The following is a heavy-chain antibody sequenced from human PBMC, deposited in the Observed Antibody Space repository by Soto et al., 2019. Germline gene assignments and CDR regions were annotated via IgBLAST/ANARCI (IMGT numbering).Heavy chain of an antibody. V-gene: IGHV5-51*01. J-gene: IGHJ6*02. CDR2: IYPGDSDT. CDR1: GYSFTSCW. CDR3: ARCGAASGAGVRTIAAAGRDYYGMDV. D-gene: IGHD6-13*01. Sequence: GESLKISCKGSGYSFTSCWIGWVRQMPGKGLEWMGIIYPGDSDTRYSPSFQGQVTISADKSISTAYLQWSSLKASDTAMYYCARCGAASGAGVRTIAAAGRDYYGMDVWGQGTTVTVSS.